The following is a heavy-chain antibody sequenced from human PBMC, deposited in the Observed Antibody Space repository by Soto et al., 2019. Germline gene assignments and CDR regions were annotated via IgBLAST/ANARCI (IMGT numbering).Heavy chain of an antibody. Sequence: PSETLSLTCTVPGGSISSNSYYWGWIRQPPGKGLEWIGSIYYSGYTYYNPSLKSRVTISVDTSKNQFSLKLSSVTAADTAVYYCARHNGPLYVGYYYDMDVWGQGTTVTSP. V-gene: IGHV4-39*01. CDR3: ARHNGPLYVGYYYDMDV. D-gene: IGHD3-16*01. J-gene: IGHJ6*02. CDR2: IYYSGYT. CDR1: GGSISSNSYY.